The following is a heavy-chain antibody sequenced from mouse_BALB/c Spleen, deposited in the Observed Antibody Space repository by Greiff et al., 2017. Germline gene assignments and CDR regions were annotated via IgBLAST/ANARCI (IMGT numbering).Heavy chain of an antibody. Sequence: EVLLVESGGGLVKPKGSLKLSCAASGFTFNTYAMHWVCQAPGKGLEWVACIRSKSNNYATYYADSVKDRFTISRDDLQSMHYLKMNNLKTADTAMYYWVRESTTSATGHYAMDYWGQGTSVTVSS. D-gene: IGHD2-4*01. CDR2: IRSKSNNYAT. CDR1: GFTFNTYA. J-gene: IGHJ4*01. CDR3: VRESTTSATGHYAMDY. V-gene: IGHV10-3*03.